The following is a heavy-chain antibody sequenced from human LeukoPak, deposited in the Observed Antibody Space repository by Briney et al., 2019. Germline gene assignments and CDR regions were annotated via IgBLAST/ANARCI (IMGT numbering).Heavy chain of an antibody. D-gene: IGHD1-14*01. CDR3: AREITLEGYNWFDP. CDR2: IYTSGST. V-gene: IGHV4-4*07. CDR1: GGSISSYY. J-gene: IGHJ5*02. Sequence: PSETLSLTCTVSGGSISSYYWSWIRQPAGKGLEWIGRIYTSGSTNYNPSLKSRVTMSVDTSKNQFSLKLSSVTAADTAVYYCAREITLEGYNWFDPWGQGTLVTVSS.